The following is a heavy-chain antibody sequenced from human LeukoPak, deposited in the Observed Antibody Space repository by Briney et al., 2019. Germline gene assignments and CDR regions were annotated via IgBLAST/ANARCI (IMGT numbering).Heavy chain of an antibody. V-gene: IGHV3-23*01. J-gene: IGHJ4*02. CDR1: GFTFSNND. CDR3: ARRGTYFGGFDY. D-gene: IGHD1-26*01. CDR2: ISGSGDTT. Sequence: GGSLRLSCAASGFTFSNNDMSWVRQAPGKGLEWVSGISGSGDTTNYGDSVKGRFTISRDNSKDRLYLQMNSLRVEDTAVYCCARRGTYFGGFDYWGQGTLVTVPS.